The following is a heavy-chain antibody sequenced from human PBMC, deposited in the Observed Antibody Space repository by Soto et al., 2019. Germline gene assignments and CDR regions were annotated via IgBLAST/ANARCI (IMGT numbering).Heavy chain of an antibody. CDR3: ARRCLGDSPCGMDV. V-gene: IGHV1-69*02. CDR2: IIPPLNLT. D-gene: IGHD2-21*02. CDR1: VDTFSRNT. J-gene: IGHJ6*02. Sequence: QVQLVQSGAEVRKPGSSVKVSCKASVDTFSRNTISWVRQAPGQGLEWLGRIIPPLNLTYYTQKFQGRVTFTEDKSTSPAYMELSSLRSEDTAVYYCARRCLGDSPCGMDVWGQGTTVIVSS.